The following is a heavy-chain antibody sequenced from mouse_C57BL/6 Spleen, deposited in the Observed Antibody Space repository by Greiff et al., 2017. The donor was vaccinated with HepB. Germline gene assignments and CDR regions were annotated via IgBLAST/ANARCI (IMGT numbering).Heavy chain of an antibody. Sequence: QVQLQQPGAELVMPGASVKLSCKASGYTFTSYWMHWVKQRPGQGLEWFGEIDPSDSYTNYNQKFKGKSTLTVDKSSSTAYMQLSSLTSEDSAVYYCARGLRREEYFDYWGQGTTLTVSS. V-gene: IGHV1-69*01. CDR3: ARGLRREEYFDY. CDR2: IDPSDSYT. D-gene: IGHD2-2*01. J-gene: IGHJ2*01. CDR1: GYTFTSYW.